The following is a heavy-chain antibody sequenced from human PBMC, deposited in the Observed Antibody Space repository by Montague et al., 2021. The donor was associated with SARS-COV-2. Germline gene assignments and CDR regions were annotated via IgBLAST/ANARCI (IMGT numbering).Heavy chain of an antibody. CDR2: INHSGTT. Sequence: SETLSLTCAVYGGSFSGYYWTWIRQSPGKGLEWIAEINHSGTTNYNFNPSLRSRVTISVDTSKSTFSLKLSSVTAADTGVYYCARWDPQTLTLIGLRGKSASDYWGQGTLVTVSS. V-gene: IGHV4-34*01. D-gene: IGHD4-23*01. CDR1: GGSFSGYY. J-gene: IGHJ4*02. CDR3: ARWDPQTLTLIGLRGKSASDY.